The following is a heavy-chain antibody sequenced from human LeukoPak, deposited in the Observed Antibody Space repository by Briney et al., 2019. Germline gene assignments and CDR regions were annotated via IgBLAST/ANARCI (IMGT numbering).Heavy chain of an antibody. D-gene: IGHD2/OR15-2a*01. CDR3: ARDPVTVPSGDWFDS. CDR1: GFTFSSYG. Sequence: GGSLRLSCAASGFTFSSYGMHWVRQAPGKGLEWVAVISYDGSNKYYADSVKGRFTISRDNSKNTLYLQMNSLRAEDTAVYYCARDPVTVPSGDWFDSWGQGTRVTVSS. J-gene: IGHJ5*01. V-gene: IGHV3-30*03. CDR2: ISYDGSNK.